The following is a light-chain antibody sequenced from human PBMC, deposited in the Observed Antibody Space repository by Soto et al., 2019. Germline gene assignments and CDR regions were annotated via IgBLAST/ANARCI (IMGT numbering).Light chain of an antibody. Sequence: QSALTQPASVSGSPGQSITISCTGTSSDIGCYDYVSWYQQHAGKAPKLIIYEVINRPSGVSTRFSGSKSGNTASLTISGLQAEDEADYSCSAYTSSSTLVFGGGTKVTVL. V-gene: IGLV2-14*01. CDR2: EVI. CDR3: SAYTSSSTLV. J-gene: IGLJ3*02. CDR1: SSDIGCYDY.